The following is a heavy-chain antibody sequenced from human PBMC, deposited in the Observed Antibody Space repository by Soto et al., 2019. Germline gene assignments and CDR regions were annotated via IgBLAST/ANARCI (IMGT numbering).Heavy chain of an antibody. J-gene: IGHJ4*02. CDR1: GGSIGSHY. D-gene: IGHD2-15*01. CDR2: IYHSGST. V-gene: IGHV4-59*11. CDR3: ARGEVVALGY. Sequence: SETLSLTCTVSGGSIGSHYWSWIRQPPGKGLEWIGYIYHSGSTYYNPSLKSRVTILVDRSKNQFSLKLSSVTAADTAVYYCARGEVVALGYWGQGTLVTVSS.